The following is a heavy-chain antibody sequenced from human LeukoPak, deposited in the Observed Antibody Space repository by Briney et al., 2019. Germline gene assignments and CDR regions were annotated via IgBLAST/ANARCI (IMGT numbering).Heavy chain of an antibody. V-gene: IGHV3-21*01. D-gene: IGHD1-7*01. CDR3: ARGNYPLSLGAFDI. CDR2: INNNGANT. CDR1: GFTFSSYA. J-gene: IGHJ3*02. Sequence: PGGSLRLSCAASGFTFSSYAMSWVRQAPGKGLEWVSGINNNGANTYYADSVKGRFTISRDNAKNSLYLQMNSLRAEDTAVYYCARGNYPLSLGAFDIWGQGTMVTVSS.